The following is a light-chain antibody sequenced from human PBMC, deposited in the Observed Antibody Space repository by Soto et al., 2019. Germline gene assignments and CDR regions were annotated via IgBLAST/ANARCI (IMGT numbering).Light chain of an antibody. CDR3: QDYGNSLWT. V-gene: IGKV3-20*01. Sequence: EIVLTQSPGTLSLSPGERATLSCMSSQSVSSSHLAWYQQKLGQAPRLLMYGTSSRATGIPDTFSGSGSGTDFTLTISRLEPEDFAVYYCQDYGNSLWTFGQGTKVEVK. CDR2: GTS. CDR1: QSVSSSH. J-gene: IGKJ1*01.